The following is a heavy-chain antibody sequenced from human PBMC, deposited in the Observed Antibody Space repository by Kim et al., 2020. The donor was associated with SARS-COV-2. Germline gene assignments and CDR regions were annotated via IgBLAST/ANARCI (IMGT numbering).Heavy chain of an antibody. J-gene: IGHJ3*02. CDR3: ARPGGNDAFDI. Sequence: SPTRSLKSRVTISVDPSKNQFSLKLSPLPAADTAVYYCARPGGNDAFDIWGQGTMVTVSS. V-gene: IGHV4-39*01.